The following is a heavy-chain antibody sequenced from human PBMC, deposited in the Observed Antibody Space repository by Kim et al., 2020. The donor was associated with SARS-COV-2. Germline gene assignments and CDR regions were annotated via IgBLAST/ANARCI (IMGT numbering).Heavy chain of an antibody. CDR2: INHSGST. J-gene: IGHJ6*02. CDR3: ARGPRNIVLAWADYYYGMDV. Sequence: SETLSLTCAVYGGSFSGYYWSWIRQPPGKGLEWIGEINHSGSTNYNPSLKSRVTISVDTSKNQFSLKLSSVTAADTAVYYCARGPRNIVLAWADYYYGMDVWGQGTTVTVSS. D-gene: IGHD2-8*01. CDR1: GGSFSGYY. V-gene: IGHV4-34*01.